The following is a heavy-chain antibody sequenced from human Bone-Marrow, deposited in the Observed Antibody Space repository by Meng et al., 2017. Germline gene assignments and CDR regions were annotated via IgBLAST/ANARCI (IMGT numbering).Heavy chain of an antibody. D-gene: IGHD1-26*01. Sequence: ASVKVSCKASGYTFTSYGISWLRQAPGQGLEWMGWISAYNGNTNYAQKLQGRVTMTTDTSTSTAYMELRSLRSDDTAVYYCASSGVGATLPDYWGQGTLVTVSS. CDR1: GYTFTSYG. CDR3: ASSGVGATLPDY. CDR2: ISAYNGNT. V-gene: IGHV1-18*01. J-gene: IGHJ4*02.